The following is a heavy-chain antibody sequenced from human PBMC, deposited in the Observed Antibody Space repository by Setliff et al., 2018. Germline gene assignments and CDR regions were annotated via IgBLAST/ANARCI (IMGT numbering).Heavy chain of an antibody. D-gene: IGHD6-19*01. CDR2: ITGSAART. CDR3: AKNTEWLGDSYDAFDS. J-gene: IGHJ3*02. Sequence: GGSLRLSCVVSGFTFSSYAMSWVRQAPGKGLEWVSTITGSAARTYYADSVKGRFTISRDNSKSILYLQMNSLRAEDTAVYYCAKNTEWLGDSYDAFDSWGQGTMVTVSS. V-gene: IGHV3-23*01. CDR1: GFTFSSYA.